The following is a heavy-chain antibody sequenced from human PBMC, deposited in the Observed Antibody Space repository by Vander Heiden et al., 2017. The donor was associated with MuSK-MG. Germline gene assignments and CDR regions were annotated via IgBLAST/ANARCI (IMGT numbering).Heavy chain of an antibody. J-gene: IGHJ4*02. CDR3: ARVVGGWWVDY. D-gene: IGHD6-19*01. Sequence: QVQLVESGGGVVQPGRSLRLSCAASGFTFSSYAMHWVRQAPGKGLEWVAVISYDGSNKYYADSVKGRFTISRDNSKNTLYLQMNSLRAEDTAVYYCARVVGGWWVDYWGQGTLVTVSS. CDR1: GFTFSSYA. V-gene: IGHV3-30*04. CDR2: ISYDGSNK.